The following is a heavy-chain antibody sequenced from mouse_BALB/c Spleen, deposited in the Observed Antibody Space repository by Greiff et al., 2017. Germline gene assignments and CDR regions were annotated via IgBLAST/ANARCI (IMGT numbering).Heavy chain of an antibody. CDR3: ALITTVVAGDY. Sequence: VMLVESGAELVRPGTSVKVSCKASGYAFTNYLIEWVKQRPGQGLEWIGVINPGSGGTNYNEKFKGKATLTADKSSSTAYMQLSSLTSDDSAVYFCALITTVVAGDYWGQGTTLTVSS. J-gene: IGHJ2*01. V-gene: IGHV1-54*01. CDR1: GYAFTNYL. D-gene: IGHD1-1*01. CDR2: INPGSGGT.